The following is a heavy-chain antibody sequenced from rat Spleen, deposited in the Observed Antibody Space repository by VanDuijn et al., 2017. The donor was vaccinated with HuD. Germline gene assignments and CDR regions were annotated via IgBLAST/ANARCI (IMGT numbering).Heavy chain of an antibody. V-gene: IGHV5-22*01. CDR3: ARQGDYGLGA. CDR1: GFTLSDYY. CDR2: ISYEGSST. D-gene: IGHD1-6*01. J-gene: IGHJ4*01. Sequence: EVQLVESGGGLVQPGRSLKLSCAASGFTLSDYYMAWVRQAPKKGLEWVASISYEGSSTYYGDSVKGRFTISRDNAKSTLYLQMNSLRSEDTATYYCARQGDYGLGAWGQGASVTVSS.